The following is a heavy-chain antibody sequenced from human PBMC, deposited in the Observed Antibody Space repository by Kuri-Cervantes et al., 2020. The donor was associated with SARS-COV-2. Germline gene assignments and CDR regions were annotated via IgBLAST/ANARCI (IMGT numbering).Heavy chain of an antibody. D-gene: IGHD3-3*01. CDR2: INHSGST. CDR3: ARQRGGFLEWLLYYDY. V-gene: IGHV4-34*01. Sequence: ESLKISCAVYGGSFSGYYWSWIRQPPGKGLEWSGEINHSGSTNYNPSLKSRVTISVDTSKNQFSLKLSSVTAADTAVYYCARQRGGFLEWLLYYDYWGQGTLVTVSS. CDR1: GGSFSGYY. J-gene: IGHJ4*02.